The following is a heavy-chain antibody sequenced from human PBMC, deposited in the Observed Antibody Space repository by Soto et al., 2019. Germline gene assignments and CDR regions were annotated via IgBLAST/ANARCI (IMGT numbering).Heavy chain of an antibody. Sequence: EVQLVESGGGLVQPGGSLRLSCAASGFTFSSYSMNWVRQAPGKGLEWVSYISSSSSTIYYADSVKGRFTISRDNAKNSLYLQMNSLRAEDTAVYYCARDLASSWYPEYFQHWGQGTLVTVSS. CDR2: ISSSSSTI. D-gene: IGHD6-13*01. CDR3: ARDLASSWYPEYFQH. V-gene: IGHV3-48*01. CDR1: GFTFSSYS. J-gene: IGHJ1*01.